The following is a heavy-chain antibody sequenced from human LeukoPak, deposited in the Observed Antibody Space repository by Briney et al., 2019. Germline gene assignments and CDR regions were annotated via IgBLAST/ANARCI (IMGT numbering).Heavy chain of an antibody. CDR1: GFRFDDYA. Sequence: GGSLRLSCAASGFRFDDYAMHWVRQGPGQGLEWVSIISGDGGSSDYTGSVKGRFTISRDNSKNSLYLQMNNLRAEDSAFYYCAKPTAMTTPYYFNLWGQGTLVTVSS. CDR3: AKPTAMTTPYYFNL. CDR2: ISGDGGSS. V-gene: IGHV3-43*02. J-gene: IGHJ4*02. D-gene: IGHD4-17*01.